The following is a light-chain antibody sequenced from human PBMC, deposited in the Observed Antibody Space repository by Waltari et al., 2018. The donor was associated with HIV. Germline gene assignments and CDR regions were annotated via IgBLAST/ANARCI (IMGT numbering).Light chain of an antibody. CDR2: GTS. CDR3: QQYNTWPQT. Sequence: MTQSPATLSVSPGETATLYCRANQIVTTNLAWYQQTPGQAPRLLIYGTSTRDTGCPGRFSGSGSGTEFTLTISSLQSEDFAVYYCQQYNTWPQTFGQGTRVEI. CDR1: QIVTTN. V-gene: IGKV3-15*01. J-gene: IGKJ1*01.